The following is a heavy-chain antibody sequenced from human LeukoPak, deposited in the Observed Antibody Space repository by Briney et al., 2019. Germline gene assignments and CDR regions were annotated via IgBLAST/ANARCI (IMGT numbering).Heavy chain of an antibody. V-gene: IGHV3-7*01. CDR2: IKPDGSAK. CDR3: ARAAYSSTWYSRYFDL. Sequence: GGSLRLSCAASGFTFTDYWMSWVRQAPGKGLEWVANIKPDGSAKSYVDPVKGRFTISRDKAKNSLYLQMNSLRAEDTAVYYCARAAYSSTWYSRYFDLWGRGTLVTVSS. CDR1: GFTFTDYW. D-gene: IGHD6-13*01. J-gene: IGHJ2*01.